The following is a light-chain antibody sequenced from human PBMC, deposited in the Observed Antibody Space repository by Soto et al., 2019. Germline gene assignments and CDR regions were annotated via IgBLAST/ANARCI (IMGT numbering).Light chain of an antibody. CDR1: QSVSSN. Sequence: EIVMTQSQPTLSVSPGERATLSCRASQSVSSNLAWYQQKPGQAPRHLMYGTSTRATGIPARFSGSGSGTEFTLTISSLQSEDFAVYYCQQYNNWPPYTCGQGTKLEIK. CDR3: QQYNNWPPYT. J-gene: IGKJ2*01. CDR2: GTS. V-gene: IGKV3-15*01.